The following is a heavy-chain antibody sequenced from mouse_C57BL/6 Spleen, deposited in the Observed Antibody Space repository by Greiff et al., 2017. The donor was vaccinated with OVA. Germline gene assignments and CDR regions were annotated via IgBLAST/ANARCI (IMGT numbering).Heavy chain of an antibody. V-gene: IGHV14-1*01. D-gene: IGHD1-1*01. CDR3: TITTVVATDFDY. J-gene: IGHJ2*01. Sequence: EVQLMESGAELLRPGASVKLSCTASGFNIKDYYMHWVKQRPEQGLEWIGRIDPEAGDTEYAPKFQGKATMTADTSSNTAYLQLSSLTSEDTAVYYCTITTVVATDFDYWGQGTTLTVSS. CDR2: IDPEAGDT. CDR1: GFNIKDYY.